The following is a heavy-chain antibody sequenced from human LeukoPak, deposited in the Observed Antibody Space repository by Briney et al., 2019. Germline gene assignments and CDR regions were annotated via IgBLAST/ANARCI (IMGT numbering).Heavy chain of an antibody. CDR2: ISSSSSYI. CDR1: GFTFSRHT. V-gene: IGHV3-21*01. J-gene: IGHJ4*02. D-gene: IGHD6-19*01. Sequence: KPGGSLRLSCAASGFTFSRHTMNWVRQAPGKGLEWVSSISSSSSYIYYADSVKGRFTISRDNAKNSLYLQMNSLRAEDTAVYYCARDPEGYSSGWYLYQDYWGQGTLVTVSS. CDR3: ARDPEGYSSGWYLYQDY.